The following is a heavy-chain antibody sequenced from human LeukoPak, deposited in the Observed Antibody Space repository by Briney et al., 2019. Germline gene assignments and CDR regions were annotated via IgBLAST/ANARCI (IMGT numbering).Heavy chain of an antibody. CDR3: ARGGGWPFEN. Sequence: GGSLRLPCAASGFTFRSYWMSWVRQAPGKGLEWVANIKQDGSDKYYVDSVKGRFTISRDNAKNSLYLQMNSLRVEDTAVYYCARGGGWPFENWGQGTLVTVSS. D-gene: IGHD6-19*01. CDR1: GFTFRSYW. CDR2: IKQDGSDK. J-gene: IGHJ4*02. V-gene: IGHV3-7*01.